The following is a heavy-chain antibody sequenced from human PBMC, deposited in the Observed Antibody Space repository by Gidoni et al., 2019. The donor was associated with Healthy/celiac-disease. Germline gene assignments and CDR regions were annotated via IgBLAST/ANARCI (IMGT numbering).Heavy chain of an antibody. CDR1: GYSISSGYY. CDR2: IYHSGST. Sequence: QVQLQESGPGLVKPSETLSLTCTVSGYSISSGYYWGWIRQPPGKGLEWIGSIYHSGSTYYNPSLKSRVTISVDTSKNQFSLKLSSVTAADTAVYYCASWDYGEKKNWFDPWGQGTLVTVSS. J-gene: IGHJ5*02. CDR3: ASWDYGEKKNWFDP. V-gene: IGHV4-38-2*02. D-gene: IGHD4-17*01.